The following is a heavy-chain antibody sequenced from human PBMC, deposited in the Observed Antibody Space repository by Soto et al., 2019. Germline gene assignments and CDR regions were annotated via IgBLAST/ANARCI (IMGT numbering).Heavy chain of an antibody. CDR3: ARDRGYTYSYVDY. CDR1: GGSISSYY. V-gene: IGHV4-4*07. CDR2: IYTRGIT. J-gene: IGHJ4*02. D-gene: IGHD5-18*01. Sequence: PSETLSLTCTVSGGSISSYYRRWIRQPAGKGLDWIGRIYTRGITNYNPCLKSRVTMSVDTSKNHFSLKLSSVTAADTAGYYCARDRGYTYSYVDYRGQGTLVTVSS.